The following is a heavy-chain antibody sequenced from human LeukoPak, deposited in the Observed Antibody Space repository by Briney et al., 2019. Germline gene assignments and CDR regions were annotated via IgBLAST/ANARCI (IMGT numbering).Heavy chain of an antibody. D-gene: IGHD2-21*01. CDR1: GFTFSNAY. CDR3: ITPLPYSAQ. Sequence: AGGSLRLSCAASGFTFSNAYMNWVRQAPGKGLEWVGRIKPKTDGETTKYAAPVKGRFSISRDDSKNTLYLQMNSLKTEDTAVYYCITPLPYSAQGGQGTLVTVSS. V-gene: IGHV3-15*07. CDR2: IKPKTDGETT. J-gene: IGHJ4*02.